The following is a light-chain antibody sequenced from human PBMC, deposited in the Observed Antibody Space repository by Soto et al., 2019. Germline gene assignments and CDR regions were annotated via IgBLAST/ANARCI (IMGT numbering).Light chain of an antibody. J-gene: IGKJ3*01. CDR1: QGISSY. Sequence: DIQLTQSPSLLSAPVGDRVTSTCRASQGISSYLAWYQQKPGKAPKLLIYAASTLQSGVPSRFSGSGSGTEFTLTISSLQPEDFATYYCQQLNSYPPFTFGPGTKVDIK. V-gene: IGKV1-9*01. CDR2: AAS. CDR3: QQLNSYPPFT.